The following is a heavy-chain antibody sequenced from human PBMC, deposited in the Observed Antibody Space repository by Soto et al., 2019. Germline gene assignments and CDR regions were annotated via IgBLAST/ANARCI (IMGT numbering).Heavy chain of an antibody. J-gene: IGHJ4*02. CDR2: VSYSGDT. D-gene: IGHD4-17*01. CDR1: GDSIMGRRFW. CDR3: ARSMTTVVTLDY. V-gene: IGHV4-39*01. Sequence: SETLSLTCGVSGDSIMGRRFWWGWVRQSPGKGLEWVGSVSYSGDTFYNPSLKSRVTISVDTSKNQFSLKLSSVTAADTAVYYCARSMTTVVTLDYWGQGTLVTVSS.